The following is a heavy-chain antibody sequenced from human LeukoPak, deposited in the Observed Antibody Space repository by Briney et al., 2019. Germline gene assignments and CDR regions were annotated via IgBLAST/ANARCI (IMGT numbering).Heavy chain of an antibody. V-gene: IGHV1-18*01. CDR2: ISAYNGNT. Sequence: ASVKVSCKASGYTFTSYGISWVRQAPGQGLEWMGWISAYNGNTNYAQKLRGRVTMTTDTSTSTAYMELRSLRSDDTAVYYCARGLRTDYGSGSYSPGYWGQGTLVTVSS. J-gene: IGHJ4*02. CDR1: GYTFTSYG. D-gene: IGHD3-10*01. CDR3: ARGLRTDYGSGSYSPGY.